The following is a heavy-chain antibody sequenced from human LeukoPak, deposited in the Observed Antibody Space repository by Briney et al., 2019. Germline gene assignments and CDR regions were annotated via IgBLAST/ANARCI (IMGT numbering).Heavy chain of an antibody. V-gene: IGHV3-74*01. CDR1: GFTFRSYW. D-gene: IGHD3-22*01. Sequence: GGSLRLSCAASGFTFRSYWTHLVRQAPGKGLVWVSRINSDGSTTNYADSVKGQFTISRDNSKNTVYLQMNSLRAEDTAVYYCARDRPNYYGANGHYYRRDGDYWGQGTLVTVSS. CDR2: INSDGSTT. J-gene: IGHJ4*02. CDR3: ARDRPNYYGANGHYYRRDGDY.